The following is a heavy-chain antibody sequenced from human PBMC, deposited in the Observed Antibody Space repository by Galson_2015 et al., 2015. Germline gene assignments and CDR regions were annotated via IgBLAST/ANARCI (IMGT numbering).Heavy chain of an antibody. CDR1: GGSISSSNW. D-gene: IGHD3-9*01. J-gene: IGHJ4*02. CDR2: IYHSGST. Sequence: LSLTCAVSGGSISSSNWWSWVRQPPGKGLEWIGEIYHSGSTNYNPSLKSRVTISVDKSKNQFSLKLSSVTAADTAVYYCARDLTYDILTGYYIMDYWGQGTLVTVSS. V-gene: IGHV4-4*02. CDR3: ARDLTYDILTGYYIMDY.